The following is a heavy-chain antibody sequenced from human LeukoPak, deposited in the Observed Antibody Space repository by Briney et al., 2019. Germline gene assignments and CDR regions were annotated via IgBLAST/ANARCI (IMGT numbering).Heavy chain of an antibody. V-gene: IGHV3-48*01. Sequence: GGSLRLSCAASGFTFSTYSMNWVRQAPGKGLEWVSYISLGSELISYADSVKGRYTISRDNAKNSLFLQMNSLRAEDTAVYYCVRDRDWAFDYWGQGTLVTVSS. D-gene: IGHD3-9*01. CDR1: GFTFSTYS. J-gene: IGHJ4*02. CDR2: ISLGSELI. CDR3: VRDRDWAFDY.